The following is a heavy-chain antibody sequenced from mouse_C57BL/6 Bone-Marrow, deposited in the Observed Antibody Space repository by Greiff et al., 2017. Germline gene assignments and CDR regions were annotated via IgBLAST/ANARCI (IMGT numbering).Heavy chain of an antibody. CDR1: GYTFTSYW. CDR2: IDPSDSYT. J-gene: IGHJ3*01. D-gene: IGHD1-1*01. Sequence: QVQLQQPGAELVMPGASVKLSCKASGYTFTSYWMHWVKQRPGQGLEWIGEIDPSDSYTNYNQKFKGKSTLTVDKSSSTAYMQLSSLTSEDSAVYYCARSVTTVVARRCWFADWGQGTLVTVSA. V-gene: IGHV1-69*01. CDR3: ARSVTTVVARRCWFAD.